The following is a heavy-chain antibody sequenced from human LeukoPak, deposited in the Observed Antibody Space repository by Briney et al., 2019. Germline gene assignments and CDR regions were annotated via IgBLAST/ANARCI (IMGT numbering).Heavy chain of an antibody. Sequence: SETLSLTCAVYGGSFSSYYWTWVAQPPGKGLEWIGEINPNGYTNYNSSLKSRVTISVDTSKNQFSLKLSSVTAADTAMYFCARGQLPGNYWGQGTLVTVSS. D-gene: IGHD2-2*01. CDR3: ARGQLPGNY. CDR2: INPNGYT. V-gene: IGHV4-34*01. CDR1: GGSFSSYY. J-gene: IGHJ4*02.